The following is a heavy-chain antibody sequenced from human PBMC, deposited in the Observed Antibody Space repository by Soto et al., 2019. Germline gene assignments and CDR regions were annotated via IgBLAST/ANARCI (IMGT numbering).Heavy chain of an antibody. CDR2: INPNGGSA. CDR1: GYTFINYY. CDR3: AREKWLVRRNDPFDI. Sequence: ASVKVSCKASGYTFINYYMHWVRQAPGQGLEWMGIINPNGGSATYAQKFQGRVTLTRDTSTNTVNMELSSLRSEDTAVYYCAREKWLVRRNDPFDIWGQGTMVTVSS. D-gene: IGHD6-19*01. V-gene: IGHV1-46*01. J-gene: IGHJ3*02.